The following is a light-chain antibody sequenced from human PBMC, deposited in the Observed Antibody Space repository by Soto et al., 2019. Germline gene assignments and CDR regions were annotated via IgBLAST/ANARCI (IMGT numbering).Light chain of an antibody. CDR1: QNINNY. Sequence: EIQMTQKTSSLSASVGDRVTITCQASQNINNYLNWYQQKPGRAPKLLIYDASNLEAGVPSRFRGSGSGTDFTFTISRLQPEDIATYYCQQYENLPPFGQGRRLAVK. V-gene: IGKV1-33*01. J-gene: IGKJ5*01. CDR3: QQYENLPP. CDR2: DAS.